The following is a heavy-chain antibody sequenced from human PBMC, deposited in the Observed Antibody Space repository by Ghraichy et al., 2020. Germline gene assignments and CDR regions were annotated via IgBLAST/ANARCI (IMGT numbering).Heavy chain of an antibody. CDR1: GGSISTYY. Sequence: SETLSLTCTVSGGSISTYYWSWIRQPPGMGLEWIGYIYYSGSTNYNPSLKSRVTISVDTSKNQFSLKLSSVTAADTAVYYCARGYCSGGSCSNYYYYYGMDVWGQGTTVTVSS. CDR3: ARGYCSGGSCSNYYYYYGMDV. D-gene: IGHD2-15*01. J-gene: IGHJ6*02. CDR2: IYYSGST. V-gene: IGHV4-59*08.